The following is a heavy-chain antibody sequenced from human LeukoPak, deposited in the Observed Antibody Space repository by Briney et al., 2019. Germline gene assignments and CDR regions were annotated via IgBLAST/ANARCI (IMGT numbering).Heavy chain of an antibody. Sequence: PSETLSLTCSVSGGPISSYYWRWLRQPPGKGLEWMGCIYYSGSTHYNHPLKRRVTIPVDTSKKQLSLQLSSVTAAGTDVYCCARYATTGLTPGDDAFDICGQGTMFTVSS. CDR2: IYYSGST. D-gene: IGHD4-17*01. J-gene: IGHJ3*02. V-gene: IGHV4-59*08. CDR3: ARYATTGLTPGDDAFDI. CDR1: GGPISSYY.